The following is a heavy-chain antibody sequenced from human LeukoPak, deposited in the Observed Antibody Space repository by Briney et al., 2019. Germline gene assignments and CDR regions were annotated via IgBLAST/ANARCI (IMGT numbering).Heavy chain of an antibody. D-gene: IGHD3-9*01. Sequence: GWSLRLSCAASGFTFSSYAMSWVRQAPGKGLEWVSAISGSGSSTYYAGSVKGRFTTSRDNSKRTVYLQMNSLRVEDTAVYYCAPLAANIFDYWGQGTLVTASS. V-gene: IGHV3-23*01. CDR1: GFTFSSYA. J-gene: IGHJ4*02. CDR2: ISGSGSST. CDR3: APLAANIFDY.